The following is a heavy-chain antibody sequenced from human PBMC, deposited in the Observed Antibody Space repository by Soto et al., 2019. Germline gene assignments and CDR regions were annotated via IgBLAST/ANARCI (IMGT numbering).Heavy chain of an antibody. D-gene: IGHD7-27*01. CDR2: INAGYGNT. Sequence: ASVKVSCKASGYTFSSYAMHWVRQAPGQRLEWMGWINAGYGNTKSSQKFQDRVTISRDTSASTAYMELTSLRSEDTAVCYCARDTGDGTFDFWGQGTLVTVPQ. CDR1: GYTFSSYA. V-gene: IGHV1-3*01. J-gene: IGHJ4*02. CDR3: ARDTGDGTFDF.